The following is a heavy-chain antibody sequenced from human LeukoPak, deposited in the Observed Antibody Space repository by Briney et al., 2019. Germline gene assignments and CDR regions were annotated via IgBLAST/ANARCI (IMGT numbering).Heavy chain of an antibody. V-gene: IGHV4-59*12. Sequence: PSETLSLTCTVSGGSISSYYWSWIRQPPGKGLEWIGYIYYSGSTNYNPSLKSRVTISVDTSKNQFSLKLSSVTPEDTAVYYCARAASPYYYGSGSYYSRFDYWGQGTLVTVSS. CDR1: GGSISSYY. CDR3: ARAASPYYYGSGSYYSRFDY. CDR2: IYYSGST. J-gene: IGHJ4*02. D-gene: IGHD3-10*01.